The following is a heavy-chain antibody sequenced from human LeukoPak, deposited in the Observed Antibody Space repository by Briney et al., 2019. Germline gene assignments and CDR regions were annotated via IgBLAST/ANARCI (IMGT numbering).Heavy chain of an antibody. V-gene: IGHV4-31*03. D-gene: IGHD5-18*01. CDR2: IYYSGST. Sequence: SETLSLTCTVSGGSISSGGYYWSWIRQHPGKGLEWIGYIYYSGSTYYNPSLKSRVTISVDTSKNQFSLKLSSVTAADTAVYYCARGRRLVDTATVKDHWFDPWGQGTLVTVSS. CDR1: GGSISSGGYY. CDR3: ARGRRLVDTATVKDHWFDP. J-gene: IGHJ5*02.